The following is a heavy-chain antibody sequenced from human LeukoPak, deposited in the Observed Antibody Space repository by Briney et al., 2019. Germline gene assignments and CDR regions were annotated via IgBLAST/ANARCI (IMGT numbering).Heavy chain of an antibody. CDR3: AKAIHYLDRWDAFDV. CDR1: GFSFRQYS. D-gene: IGHD2-2*03. CDR2: ITGREGNT. Sequence: PGGSLRLSCVASGFSFRQYSMSWVRQAPGQGLEWVSSITGREGNTYAADSVKGRFTISRDSSEDTLDLQMDRRKAEDTAIYYSAKAIHYLDRWDAFDVWCRGTMVIVSS. V-gene: IGHV3-23*01. J-gene: IGHJ3*01.